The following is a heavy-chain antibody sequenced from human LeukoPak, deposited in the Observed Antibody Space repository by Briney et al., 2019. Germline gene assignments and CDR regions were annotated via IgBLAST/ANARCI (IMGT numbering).Heavy chain of an antibody. Sequence: PGGSLRLSCAASGFTFSSHDMHWVRQATGKGLEWVSAIGTAGDTYYPGSVKGRFTISRENAKNSLYLQMNSLRAGDTAVYYCARAGYSSSWYGGILVDYYYGMDVWGQGTTVTVSS. V-gene: IGHV3-13*01. CDR2: IGTAGDT. J-gene: IGHJ6*02. D-gene: IGHD6-13*01. CDR3: ARAGYSSSWYGGILVDYYYGMDV. CDR1: GFTFSSHD.